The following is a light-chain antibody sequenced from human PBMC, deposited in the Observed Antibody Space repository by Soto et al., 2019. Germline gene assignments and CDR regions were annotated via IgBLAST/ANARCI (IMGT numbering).Light chain of an antibody. Sequence: EIVMTQSPATLSVSPGERATLSCRASQSISSSLAWYQQKAGQAPRLLIYGASNRATGVPARFSGSGSGTDFTLTISSLQSEDFAVYYCQQYDNWWAFGQGTKAEIK. CDR2: GAS. CDR1: QSISSS. J-gene: IGKJ1*01. CDR3: QQYDNWWA. V-gene: IGKV3-15*01.